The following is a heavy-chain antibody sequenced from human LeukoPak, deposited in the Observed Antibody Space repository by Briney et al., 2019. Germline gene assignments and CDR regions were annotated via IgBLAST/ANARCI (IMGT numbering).Heavy chain of an antibody. D-gene: IGHD2-2*01. CDR2: IFTSGNT. J-gene: IGHJ4*02. V-gene: IGHV4-4*09. CDR3: AIMECSSTSCSKGFDY. CDR1: GFTFSSYA. Sequence: GSLRLSCAASGFTFSSYAMSWVRRAPGKGLGGIGYIFTSGNTNYNPSLKSRVTISVDTSKNQFSLRLNSVTAADTAVYFCAIMECSSTSCSKGFDYWGQGTLVTVSS.